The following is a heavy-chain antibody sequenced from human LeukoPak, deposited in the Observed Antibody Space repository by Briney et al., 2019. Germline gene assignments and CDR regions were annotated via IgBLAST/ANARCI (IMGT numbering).Heavy chain of an antibody. V-gene: IGHV3-30-3*01. CDR3: ARDPIGEPPGDFDY. D-gene: IGHD3-3*01. CDR1: GFTFNDYA. CDR2: ISYDGNDK. J-gene: IGHJ4*02. Sequence: GGSLRLSCAASGFTFNDYAMYWVRQAPGKGLEWVTLISYDGNDKSYADSVRGRFTISRDNSRNTLYLQMNSLRAEDTAVYYCARDPIGEPPGDFDYWGQGTLVTVSS.